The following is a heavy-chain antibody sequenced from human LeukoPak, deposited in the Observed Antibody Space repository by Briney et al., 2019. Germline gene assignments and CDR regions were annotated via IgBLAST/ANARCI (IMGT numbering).Heavy chain of an antibody. D-gene: IGHD1-26*01. CDR2: IWYDGSIK. Sequence: GGSLRLSCAASVFTFSSYCMHWVRQAPGKGLEWVAVIWYDGSIKYYADSVKGRFTISRDNPKNTLYLQMNSLRAEDTAVYYCARVGSGSYFLDGFDIWGQGTMVTVSS. J-gene: IGHJ3*02. V-gene: IGHV3-33*01. CDR1: VFTFSSYC. CDR3: ARVGSGSYFLDGFDI.